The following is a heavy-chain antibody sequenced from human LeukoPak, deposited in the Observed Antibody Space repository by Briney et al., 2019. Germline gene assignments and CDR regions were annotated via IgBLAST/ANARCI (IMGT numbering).Heavy chain of an antibody. J-gene: IGHJ4*02. CDR1: SYSISSGYY. CDR2: IFYSGRA. D-gene: IGHD5-12*01. Sequence: PSETLSLTCAVSSYSISSGYYWDWIRQPPGKGLEWIGTIFYSGRAYYNPSLKSRVTMSVDTSKNHFSLKLTSVPAADTAVYFCARDGGGRTGYASGDFDFWGQGTLVTVSS. CDR3: ARDGGGRTGYASGDFDF. V-gene: IGHV4-38-2*02.